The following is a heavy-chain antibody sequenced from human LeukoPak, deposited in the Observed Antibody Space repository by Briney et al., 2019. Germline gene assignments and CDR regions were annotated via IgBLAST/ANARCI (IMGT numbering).Heavy chain of an antibody. J-gene: IGHJ6*03. Sequence: PGGSLRLSCAASGFTFSSYGMHWVRQAPGKGLEWVAVIWYDGSNKYYADSVKGRFTISRDNSKNTLYLQMNSLRAEDTAVYYCARAFGTKNTEFYYYYYMDVWGKGTTVTVSS. CDR3: ARAFGTKNTEFYYYYYMDV. CDR1: GFTFSSYG. CDR2: IWYDGSNK. V-gene: IGHV3-33*01. D-gene: IGHD3-10*01.